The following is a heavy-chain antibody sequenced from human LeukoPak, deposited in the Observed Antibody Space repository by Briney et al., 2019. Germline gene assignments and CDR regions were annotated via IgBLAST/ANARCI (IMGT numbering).Heavy chain of an antibody. J-gene: IGHJ3*02. CDR1: GGSISSSNW. D-gene: IGHD1-26*01. Sequence: SGTLSLTCAVSGGSISSSNWWSWVRQPPGKGLEWIGEIYHSGSTNYNPSLKSRVTISVDRSKNQFSLKLSSVTAADTAVYYCATNSGSYVLAFDIWGQGTMVTVSS. V-gene: IGHV4-4*02. CDR3: ATNSGSYVLAFDI. CDR2: IYHSGST.